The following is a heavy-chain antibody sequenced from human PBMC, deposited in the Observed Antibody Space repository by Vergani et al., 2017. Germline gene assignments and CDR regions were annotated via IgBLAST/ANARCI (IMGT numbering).Heavy chain of an antibody. CDR2: IYTSGST. D-gene: IGHD5-18*01. CDR1: IDSITSGSSY. J-gene: IGHJ4*02. V-gene: IGHV4-61*02. CDR3: AREYSYGQFDH. Sequence: QLQLQESGPGLVKPSQTLALTCTVSIDSITSGSSYWSWIRQPAGKGLEWIGRIYTSGSTYFNPSLKSRVTISLDTSKNQFSLDLTSVTAADTAVYFCAREYSYGQFDHWGQGILVTVSS.